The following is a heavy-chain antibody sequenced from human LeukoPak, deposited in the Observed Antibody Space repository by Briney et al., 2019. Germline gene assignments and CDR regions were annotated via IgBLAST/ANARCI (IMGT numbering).Heavy chain of an antibody. D-gene: IGHD5-12*01. CDR1: GFTFSHYG. J-gene: IGHJ4*02. Sequence: GGSLRLSCAAFGFTFSHYGMHWVRQAPGKGLEWVAVIWYDGSKTYYADSVKGRFTISRDNAKNSLYLQMNSLRAEDTAVYYCARRGIGGYDFDYWGQGTLVTVSS. CDR3: ARRGIGGYDFDY. V-gene: IGHV3-33*01. CDR2: IWYDGSKT.